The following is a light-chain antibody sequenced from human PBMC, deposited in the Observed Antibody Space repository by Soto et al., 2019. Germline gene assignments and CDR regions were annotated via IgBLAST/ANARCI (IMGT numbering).Light chain of an antibody. J-gene: IGKJ1*01. Sequence: DIQMTQSPSTLSASVGDRVTITCRASQSISSWLAWYQQKPGKAPKLLIYDASSLESGVPSRFSGRGSGTELTLTISSLKTDDFETYYCQQYNSYWTVGQGTKVDI. CDR1: QSISSW. V-gene: IGKV1-5*01. CDR2: DAS. CDR3: QQYNSYWT.